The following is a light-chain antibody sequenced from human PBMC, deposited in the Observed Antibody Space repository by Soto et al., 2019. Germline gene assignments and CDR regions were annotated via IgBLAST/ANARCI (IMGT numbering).Light chain of an antibody. J-gene: IGLJ2*01. Sequence: QSALTQPASVSGSPGQSITISCTGTSSDVGGYKYVSWYQQHPDKAPKLIIFEVSRPSGISSRFSGSKSGNTASLTISGLQAEDEADYYCASYTSSSTSVIFGRGTKLTVL. V-gene: IGLV2-14*01. CDR2: EVS. CDR1: SSDVGGYKY. CDR3: ASYTSSSTSVI.